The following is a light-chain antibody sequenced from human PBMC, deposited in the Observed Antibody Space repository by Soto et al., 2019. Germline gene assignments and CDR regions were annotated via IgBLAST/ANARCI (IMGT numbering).Light chain of an antibody. V-gene: IGKV1-9*01. CDR1: QGIGSY. J-gene: IGKJ4*01. CDR2: AAS. CDR3: QQRGDWPLT. Sequence: QLTQSPSSLSASVGDRVTITCRASQGIGSYLAWYQQKPGEAPKLLIFAASTLQSGVPSRFSGSGSGTDFTLTITSLEPEDFAVYYCQQRGDWPLTFGGGTKVDIK.